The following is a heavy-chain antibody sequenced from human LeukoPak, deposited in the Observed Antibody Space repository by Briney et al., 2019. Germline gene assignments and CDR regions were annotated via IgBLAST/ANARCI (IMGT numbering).Heavy chain of an antibody. D-gene: IGHD6-13*01. CDR3: ARDADYYYGMDV. Sequence: PGGSLRLSCAASGFTFSSYWMHWVRQAPGKGLVWVSRINSDGSSTSYADSVKGRFTISRDNAKNSLYLQMNGLRAEDTAVYYCARDADYYYGMDVWGQGTTVTVSS. V-gene: IGHV3-74*01. J-gene: IGHJ6*02. CDR1: GFTFSSYW. CDR2: INSDGSST.